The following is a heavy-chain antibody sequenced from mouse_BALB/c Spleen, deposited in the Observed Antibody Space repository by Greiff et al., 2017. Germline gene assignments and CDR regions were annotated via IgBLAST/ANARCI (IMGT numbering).Heavy chain of an antibody. D-gene: IGHD1-1*01. J-gene: IGHJ2*01. CDR3: ARHKTTVVASFDY. CDR2: ISSGGSYT. V-gene: IGHV5-9-4*01. CDR1: GFTFSSYA. Sequence: EVKLVESGGGLVKPGGSLKLSCAASGFTFSSYAMSWVRQSPEKRLEWVAEISSGGSYTYYPDTVTGRFTISRDNAKNTLYLEMSSLRSEDTAMYYCARHKTTVVASFDYWGQGTTLTVSS.